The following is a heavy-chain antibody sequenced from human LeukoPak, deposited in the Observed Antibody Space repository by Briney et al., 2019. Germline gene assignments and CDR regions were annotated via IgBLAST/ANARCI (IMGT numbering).Heavy chain of an antibody. CDR2: INHSGST. D-gene: IGHD3-3*02. CDR1: GGSISSGGYY. Sequence: PSQTLSLTCTVSGGSISSGGYYWSWIRQPPGKGLEWIGEINHSGSTNYNPSLKSRVTISVDTSKNQFSLKLSSVTAADTAVYYCARSPFNHFWSARPPLDYWGQGTLVTVSS. J-gene: IGHJ4*02. V-gene: IGHV4-30-2*01. CDR3: ARSPFNHFWSARPPLDY.